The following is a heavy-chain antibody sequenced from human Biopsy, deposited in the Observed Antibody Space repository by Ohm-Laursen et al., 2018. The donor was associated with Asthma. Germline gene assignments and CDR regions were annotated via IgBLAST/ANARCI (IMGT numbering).Heavy chain of an antibody. V-gene: IGHV1-24*01. CDR3: ASDFPKDYVRYNFQF. CDR1: GYSLTDLS. CDR2: HDHEEGGT. Sequence: EASVKVSCKISGYSLTDLSMHWVRQAPGQGPEWMGGHDHEEGGTVNARRFQGRVTITEDTSTDTAYMELSSLSSDDTAVYYCASDFPKDYVRYNFQFWGQGTLVTVSS. J-gene: IGHJ4*02. D-gene: IGHD4-17*01.